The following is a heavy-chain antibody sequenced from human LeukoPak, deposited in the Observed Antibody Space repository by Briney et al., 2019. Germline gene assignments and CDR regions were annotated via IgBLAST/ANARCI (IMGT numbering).Heavy chain of an antibody. CDR2: IDSSGSLI. CDR3: AREELNCGGDCFQH. J-gene: IGHJ4*02. D-gene: IGHD2-21*02. CDR1: GFTFRSYE. Sequence: PGRSLRLSCAASGFTFRSYEMNWVRQAPGKGLEWVSYIDSSGSLIYYAESVKGRFTTSRDNAQNSLYLQMNSLRVEDSAVYYCAREELNCGGDCFQHWGQGILVTVSS. V-gene: IGHV3-48*03.